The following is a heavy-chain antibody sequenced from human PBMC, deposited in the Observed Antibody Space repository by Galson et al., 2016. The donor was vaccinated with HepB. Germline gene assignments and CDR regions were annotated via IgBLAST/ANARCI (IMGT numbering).Heavy chain of an antibody. J-gene: IGHJ6*02. D-gene: IGHD3-22*01. V-gene: IGHV3-30*18. CDR1: GFTFSSYG. CDR2: ISYDGSDK. CDR3: VKDRRYYDSSGYFWEGYYYVGMDV. Sequence: SLRLSCAASGFTFSSYGMHWVRQAPGKGLEWVAVISYDGSDKYFAGSVKGRFTISRDNSKNTLYLQMNSLRPEDTAVYYCVKDRRYYDSSGYFWEGYYYVGMDVWGQGTTVTVSS.